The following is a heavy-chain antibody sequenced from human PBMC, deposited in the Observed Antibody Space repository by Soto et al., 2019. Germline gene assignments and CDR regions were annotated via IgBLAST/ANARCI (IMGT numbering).Heavy chain of an antibody. CDR2: IIPIFGTA. J-gene: IGHJ3*02. CDR1: GGTFSSYA. Sequence: SVKVSCKASGGTFSSYAISWVRQAPGQGLEWMGGIIPIFGTANYAQKFQGRVTITADESTSTAYMELSSLRSEDTAVYYCAGEVYYYGSGSGAFDIWGQGTMVTVSS. CDR3: AGEVYYYGSGSGAFDI. D-gene: IGHD3-10*01. V-gene: IGHV1-69*13.